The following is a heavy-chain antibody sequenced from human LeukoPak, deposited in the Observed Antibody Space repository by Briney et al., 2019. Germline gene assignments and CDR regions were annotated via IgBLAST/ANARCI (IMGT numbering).Heavy chain of an antibody. D-gene: IGHD6-19*01. V-gene: IGHV3-30*18. CDR3: AKDRDSSGLGY. CDR2: ISYDGSNK. J-gene: IGHJ4*02. CDR1: GFTFSSYG. Sequence: GGSLRLSCAASGFTFSSYGMHWVRQAPGKGLEWVAVISYDGSNKYYADSVKGRFTISRDNSKNTLYLQMNSLRAEDTAVYYCAKDRDSSGLGYWGQGTLVTVSS.